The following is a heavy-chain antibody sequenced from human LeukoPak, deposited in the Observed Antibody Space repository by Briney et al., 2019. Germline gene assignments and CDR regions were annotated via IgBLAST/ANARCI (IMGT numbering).Heavy chain of an antibody. CDR2: IYYSGST. Sequence: SETLSLTCTVYGGSISSYYWGWIRQPPGKGLEWIGYIYYSGSTNYNPSLKSRVTISVDTSKNQFSLKLSSVTAADTAVYYCASLGGGNSVGDAFDIWGQGTMVTVSS. J-gene: IGHJ3*02. V-gene: IGHV4-59*01. CDR3: ASLGGGNSVGDAFDI. D-gene: IGHD4-23*01. CDR1: GGSISSYY.